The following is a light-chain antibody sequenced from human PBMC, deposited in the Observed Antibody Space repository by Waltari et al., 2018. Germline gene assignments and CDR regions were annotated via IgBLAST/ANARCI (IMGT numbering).Light chain of an antibody. J-gene: IGLJ2*01. CDR1: DIGSKS. Sequence: SYVMTQAPAVSVAPGETARLTCGGHDIGSKSVHWYQQKPAQAPVLVIYYDGGRPSGIPERFSASNAGNTATLTIARVEAADEADFYCQVWDTASNHVVFGGETKLTVL. CDR2: YDG. V-gene: IGLV3-21*04. CDR3: QVWDTASNHVV.